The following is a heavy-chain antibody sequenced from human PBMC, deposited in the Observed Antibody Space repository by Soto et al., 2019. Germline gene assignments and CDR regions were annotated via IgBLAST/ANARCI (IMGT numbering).Heavy chain of an antibody. CDR3: ARGRSVDTIPI. CDR2: ISSGGSSI. V-gene: IGHV3-74*01. CDR1: GFTFSSYW. D-gene: IGHD5-12*01. Sequence: EVQLVESGGGLVQPGGSLRLSCAASGFTFSSYWMHWVRQAPGKGLVWVSRISSGGSSISYADSVKGRFTISRENATNTLYLQMTSLRAADTAAEYCARGRSVDTIPIWGQGTMVTVSS. J-gene: IGHJ3*02.